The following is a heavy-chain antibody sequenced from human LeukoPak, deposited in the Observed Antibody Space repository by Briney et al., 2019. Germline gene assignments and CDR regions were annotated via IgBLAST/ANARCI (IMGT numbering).Heavy chain of an antibody. Sequence: PGRSLRLSCAASGFTFSSYGMHWVRQAPGKGLEWVAVIWYDGSNKYYADSVKGRFTISRDNFKNTLYLQMNSLRAEDTAVYYCAKETTDYGMDVWGQGTTVTVSS. D-gene: IGHD4-11*01. CDR1: GFTFSSYG. J-gene: IGHJ6*02. V-gene: IGHV3-33*06. CDR3: AKETTDYGMDV. CDR2: IWYDGSNK.